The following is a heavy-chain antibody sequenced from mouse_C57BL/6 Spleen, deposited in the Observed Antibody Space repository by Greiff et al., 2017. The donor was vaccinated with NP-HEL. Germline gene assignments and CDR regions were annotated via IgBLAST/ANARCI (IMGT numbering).Heavy chain of an antibody. CDR1: GYTFTSYW. CDR2: IDPSDSYT. V-gene: IGHV1-69*01. J-gene: IGHJ3*01. Sequence: VQLQQPGAELVMPGASVKLSCKASGYTFTSYWMHWVKQRPGQGLEWIGEIDPSDSYTNYNQKFKGKSTLTVDKSSSTAYMQLSSLTSEDSAVYYCARSTGAWFADWGQGTLVTVSA. D-gene: IGHD4-1*02. CDR3: ARSTGAWFAD.